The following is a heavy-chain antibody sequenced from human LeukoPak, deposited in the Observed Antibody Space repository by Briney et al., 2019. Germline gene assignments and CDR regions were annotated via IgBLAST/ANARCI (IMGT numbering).Heavy chain of an antibody. CDR1: GGSFSGYY. CDR3: ARDYCRGGSCYWDSGVAFDI. D-gene: IGHD2-15*01. V-gene: IGHV4-34*01. CDR2: INHSGST. Sequence: SETLSLTCAVYGGSFSGYYWSWIRQPPGKGLEWIGEINHSGSTNYNPSLRSRVTISVDTSKNQFSLKLSSVTAADTAVYYCARDYCRGGSCYWDSGVAFDIWGQGTMVTVSS. J-gene: IGHJ3*02.